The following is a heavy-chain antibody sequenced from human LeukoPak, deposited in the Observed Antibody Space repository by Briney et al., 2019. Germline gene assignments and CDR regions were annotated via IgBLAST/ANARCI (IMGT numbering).Heavy chain of an antibody. Sequence: HPGGSLRLSCAASGFTFSSYGMSWVRQAPGKGLEWVSVIYSGGSTYYADSVKGRFTISRDNSKNTLYLQMNSLRAEDTAVYYCARDPRPDSSGYYPSDYWGQGTLVTVSS. J-gene: IGHJ4*02. D-gene: IGHD3-22*01. CDR1: GFTFSSYG. CDR2: IYSGGST. CDR3: ARDPRPDSSGYYPSDY. V-gene: IGHV3-66*01.